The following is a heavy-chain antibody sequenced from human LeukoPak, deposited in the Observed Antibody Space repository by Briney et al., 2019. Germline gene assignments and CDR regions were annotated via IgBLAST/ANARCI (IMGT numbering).Heavy chain of an antibody. V-gene: IGHV5-51*01. Sequence: HGESLKISCKASGYSFTTYWIGWVRQMPGRGLEYMAIIHPGNSDTRYSPSLQGQVTISADKSISTAFLQWSSLKASDSAIYYCARHNLCAFDYWDQGALVTVSS. J-gene: IGHJ4*02. CDR3: ARHNLCAFDY. CDR2: IHPGNSDT. CDR1: GYSFTTYW.